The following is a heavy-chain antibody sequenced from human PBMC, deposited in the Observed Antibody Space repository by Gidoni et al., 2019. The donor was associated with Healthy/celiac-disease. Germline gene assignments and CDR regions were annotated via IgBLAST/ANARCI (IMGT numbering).Heavy chain of an antibody. J-gene: IGHJ4*02. Sequence: QVQLVESGGGVVQPGRSLRLSCAASGFTFSSYGMHWVRQAPGKGLGWVAVISYDGSNKYYADSVKGRFTISRDNSKNTLYLQMNSLRAEDTAVYYCARVDKAAPPVYWGQGTLVTVSS. CDR1: GFTFSSYG. CDR3: ARVDKAAPPVY. CDR2: ISYDGSNK. V-gene: IGHV3-30*03. D-gene: IGHD2-15*01.